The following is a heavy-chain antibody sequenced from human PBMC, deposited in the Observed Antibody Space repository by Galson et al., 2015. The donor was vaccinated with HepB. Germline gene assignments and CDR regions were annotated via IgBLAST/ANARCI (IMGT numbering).Heavy chain of an antibody. J-gene: IGHJ5*02. CDR1: GYTFTSYA. CDR2: IDTNTGNP. V-gene: IGHV7-4-1*02. CDR3: ARDLLLLVGPSPWFDP. D-gene: IGHD6-6*01. Sequence: SVKVSCKASGYTFTSYAMNWVRQAPGQGLEWMGWIDTNTGNPTYAQAFTGRFVFSLDTSVSTAYLQISSLKADDTAVYYCARDLLLLVGPSPWFDPWGQGTLVTVSS.